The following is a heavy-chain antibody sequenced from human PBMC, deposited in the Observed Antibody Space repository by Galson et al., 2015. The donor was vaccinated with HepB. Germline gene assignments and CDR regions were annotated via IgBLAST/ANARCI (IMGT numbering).Heavy chain of an antibody. J-gene: IGHJ4*02. CDR1: GGSISSGSYY. CDR3: ARMEYRHYFDY. CDR2: IYTSGST. Sequence: TLSLTCTVSGGSISSGSYYWSWIRQPAGKGLEWIGRIYTSGSTNYNPSLKSRVTMSVDTSKNQFSLKLSSVTAADTAVYYCARMEYRHYFDYWGQGTLVTVSS. D-gene: IGHD1-1*01. V-gene: IGHV4-61*02.